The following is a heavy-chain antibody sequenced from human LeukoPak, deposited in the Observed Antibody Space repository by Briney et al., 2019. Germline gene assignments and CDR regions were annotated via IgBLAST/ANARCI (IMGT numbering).Heavy chain of an antibody. CDR2: ISSSSSYI. D-gene: IGHD3-10*01. CDR3: ARNPKASGRHPLDY. Sequence: GGSLRLSCAASGFTFSSYSMNWVRQAPGKGLEWVSSISSSSSYIYYADSVKGRFTISRDNAKNSLYLQMNRLRAEDTAVYYCARNPKASGRHPLDYWGQGALVTVSS. V-gene: IGHV3-21*01. J-gene: IGHJ4*02. CDR1: GFTFSSYS.